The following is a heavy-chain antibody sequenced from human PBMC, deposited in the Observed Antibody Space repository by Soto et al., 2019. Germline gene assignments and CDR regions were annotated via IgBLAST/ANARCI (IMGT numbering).Heavy chain of an antibody. V-gene: IGHV4-4*07. D-gene: IGHD7-27*01. Sequence: QVQLQESGPGVVEPSETLSLTCTVSGDSMTNYYWSWIRQSAEKGLEWIRRISATGTTTSIPSLKSRITLSVDTSKNQFSLNLKFVTAADTAVYFCARDQSGAADLWGQGTVVTVS. CDR3: ARDQSGAADL. J-gene: IGHJ3*01. CDR1: GDSMTNYY. CDR2: ISATGTT.